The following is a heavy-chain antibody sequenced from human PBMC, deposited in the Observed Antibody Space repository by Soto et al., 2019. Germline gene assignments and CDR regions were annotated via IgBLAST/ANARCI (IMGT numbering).Heavy chain of an antibody. J-gene: IGHJ5*01. V-gene: IGHV4-30-4*01. Sequence: SETLSLTCTVSGGCISRGDYYCSLIRQPPGKGLEWIGYIYYTGDANANPALRSRVSMSVDRTKNQFFLNLRSVSAADTAVYFCAREGRLHWFESWGQGTLVTVSS. CDR1: GGCISRGDYY. CDR3: AREGRLHWFES. CDR2: IYYTGDA.